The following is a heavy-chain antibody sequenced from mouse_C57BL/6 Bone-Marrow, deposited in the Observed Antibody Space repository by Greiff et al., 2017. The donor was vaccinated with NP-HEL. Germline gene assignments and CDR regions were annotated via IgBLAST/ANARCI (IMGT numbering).Heavy chain of an antibody. D-gene: IGHD1-1*01. V-gene: IGHV5-12*01. CDR1: GFTFSDYY. CDR2: ISNGGGST. CDR3: ARRAVGAMDY. J-gene: IGHJ4*01. Sequence: EVQLVESGGGLVQPGGSLKLSCAASGFTFSDYYMYWVRQTPEKRLEWVAYISNGGGSTYYPDTVKGRFTISRDNAKNTLYLQMSRLKSEDTAMYYCARRAVGAMDYWGQGTSVTVSS.